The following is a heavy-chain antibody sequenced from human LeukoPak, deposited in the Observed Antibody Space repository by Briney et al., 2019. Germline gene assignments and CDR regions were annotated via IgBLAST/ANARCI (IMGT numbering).Heavy chain of an antibody. V-gene: IGHV1-46*01. Sequence: GASVKVSCKASGYTVTSYYMHWVRQAPGQGLEWMGIINPSGGSTSYAQKFQGRVTMTRDTSTSTVYMELSSLRSEDTAVYYCARDSVGCSSTSCYPGGWFDPWGQGTLVTVSS. CDR1: GYTVTSYY. CDR3: ARDSVGCSSTSCYPGGWFDP. CDR2: INPSGGST. D-gene: IGHD2-2*01. J-gene: IGHJ5*02.